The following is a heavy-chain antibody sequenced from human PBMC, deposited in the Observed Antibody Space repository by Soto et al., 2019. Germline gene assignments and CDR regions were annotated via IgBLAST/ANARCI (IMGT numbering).Heavy chain of an antibody. D-gene: IGHD3-10*01. V-gene: IGHV3-11*01. Sequence: GGSLRLSCAASGFTFSDYYMSWIRQAPGKGLEWVSYISGSGDTIYYADSVKGRFTISRDNAKKSLYLQVNSLRAEDTAVYYCARDRASYYYTSGPYCFDYWGQGTLVTVSS. CDR2: ISGSGDTI. J-gene: IGHJ4*02. CDR3: ARDRASYYYTSGPYCFDY. CDR1: GFTFSDYY.